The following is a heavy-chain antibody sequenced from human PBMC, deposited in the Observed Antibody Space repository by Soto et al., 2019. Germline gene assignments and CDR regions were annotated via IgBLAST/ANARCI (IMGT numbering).Heavy chain of an antibody. Sequence: QVQLVQSGAEVKEPGASVKVSCKASGYTFTNYDITWVRQATGQGLEWMGWMNPGSGNTGYAHKFQGRVTMTRNLSISTAYMGLSRLASDDTAIYYWARMASSGSLNWFDPWGQGTLFTVSS. D-gene: IGHD3-10*01. CDR1: GYTFTNYD. CDR3: ARMASSGSLNWFDP. J-gene: IGHJ5*02. CDR2: MNPGSGNT. V-gene: IGHV1-8*01.